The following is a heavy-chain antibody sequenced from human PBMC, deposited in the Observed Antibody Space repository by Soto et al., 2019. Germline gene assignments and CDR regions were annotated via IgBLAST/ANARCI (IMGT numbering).Heavy chain of an antibody. D-gene: IGHD6-13*01. J-gene: IGHJ6*02. V-gene: IGHV3-48*02. CDR1: GFTLSSYN. Sequence: EVQLVESGGGLVQPGGSLRLSCAASGFTLSSYNMNWVRQAPGKGLEWVSYISGSSDTIYYADSVKGRFTISRDNAKNSLYLQMDSLREEDTDVYYCARDHGGSTWFVGIYDYFGVDFWGQGTTVTVSS. CDR2: ISGSSDTI. CDR3: ARDHGGSTWFVGIYDYFGVDF.